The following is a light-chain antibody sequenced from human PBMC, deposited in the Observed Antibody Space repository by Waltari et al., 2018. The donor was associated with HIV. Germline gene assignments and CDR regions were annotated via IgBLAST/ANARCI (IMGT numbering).Light chain of an antibody. CDR1: NIESKS. CDR3: QVGDRSSDQVI. CDR2: FDL. J-gene: IGLJ2*01. Sequence: YELTQPHSVSVAPGQTAMITCGGNNIESKSVQWYQQKPGQAPVLVIYFDLDRPSGIPERCSGSVSGNTATRTISRVDAGDEADYYCQVGDRSSDQVIFGGGTKLTVL. V-gene: IGLV3-21*04.